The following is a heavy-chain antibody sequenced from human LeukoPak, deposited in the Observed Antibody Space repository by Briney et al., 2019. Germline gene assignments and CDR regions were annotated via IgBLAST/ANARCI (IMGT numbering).Heavy chain of an antibody. CDR1: GGTFSSYA. V-gene: IGHV1-69*04. D-gene: IGHD3-10*01. CDR2: IIPILGIA. CDR3: VNYYGSGAQYAFDI. J-gene: IGHJ3*02. Sequence: GASVKVSCKASGGTFSSYAISWVRQAPGQGLEWMGRIIPILGIANYAQKFQGRVTITADKSTSTAYMELSSLRSEDTAVYYCVNYYGSGAQYAFDIWGQGTMVTVSS.